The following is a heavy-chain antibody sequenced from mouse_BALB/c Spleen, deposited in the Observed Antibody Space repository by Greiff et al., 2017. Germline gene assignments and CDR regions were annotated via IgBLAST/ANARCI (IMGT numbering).Heavy chain of an antibody. CDR1: GFTFSSFG. Sequence: EVQRVESGGGLVQPGGSRKLSCAASGFTFSSFGMHWVRQAPEKGLEWVAYISSGSSTIYYADTVKGRFTISRDNPKNTLFLQMTSLRSEDTAMYYCASGSSYWYFDVWGAGTTGTVSS. CDR2: ISSGSSTI. J-gene: IGHJ1*01. CDR3: ASGSSYWYFDV. D-gene: IGHD1-1*01. V-gene: IGHV5-17*02.